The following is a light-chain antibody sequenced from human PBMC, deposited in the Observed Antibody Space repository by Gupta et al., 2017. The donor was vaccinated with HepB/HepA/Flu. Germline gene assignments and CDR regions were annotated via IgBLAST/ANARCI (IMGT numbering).Light chain of an antibody. Sequence: DIVMTQSPLSLPVTPGEPATISCRSSQSLVHSDENNYLDWYVQKPGQSPQLLIYLGSNRASGVPDRCSGSGSGKDFTLQISRVEAEDVGVYYCKQAIQTPRTFGQGTKVEIK. V-gene: IGKV2-28*01. CDR1: QSLVHSDENNY. CDR2: LGS. J-gene: IGKJ1*01. CDR3: KQAIQTPRT.